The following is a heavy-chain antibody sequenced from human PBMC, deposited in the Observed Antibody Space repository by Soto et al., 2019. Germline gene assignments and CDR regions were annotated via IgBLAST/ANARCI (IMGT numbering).Heavy chain of an antibody. CDR2: ISWNSGSI. CDR3: AKDIGAGSSGWYTPFDY. V-gene: IGHV3-9*01. Sequence: EVQLVESGGGLVQPGRSLRLSCAASGFTFDDYAMHWVRQAPGKGLEWFSGISWNSGSIGYADSVKGRFTISRDNAKNSLYLQMNSLRAEDTALYYCAKDIGAGSSGWYTPFDYWGQGTLVTVSS. CDR1: GFTFDDYA. J-gene: IGHJ4*02. D-gene: IGHD6-19*01.